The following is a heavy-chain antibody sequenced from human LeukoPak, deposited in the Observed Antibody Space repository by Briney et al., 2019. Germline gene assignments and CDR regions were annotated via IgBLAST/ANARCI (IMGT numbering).Heavy chain of an antibody. CDR2: IYYNGNT. D-gene: IGHD5-18*01. CDR1: GGSISNYY. V-gene: IGHV4-59*01. J-gene: IGHJ4*02. CDR3: ARDRSYGYFDY. Sequence: SETLSLTCNVSGGSISNYYWTWIRQPPGKGLEWIGYIYYNGNTNINPSLKSRVTISVDTSKNQFSLKLTSMTAADTAVYYCARDRSYGYFDYWGQGTLVTVSS.